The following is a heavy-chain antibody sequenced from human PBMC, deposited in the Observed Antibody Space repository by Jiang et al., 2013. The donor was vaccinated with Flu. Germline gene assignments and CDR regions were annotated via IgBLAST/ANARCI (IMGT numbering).Heavy chain of an antibody. D-gene: IGHD1-26*01. CDR3: AKAISGGSYVRFDWFDP. CDR2: ISGSGGST. Sequence: QLLESGGGLVQPGGSLRLSCAASGFTFSSYAMSWVRQAPGKGLEWVSAISGSGGSTYYADSVKGRFTISRDNSKNTLYLQMNSLRAEDTAVYYCAKAISGGSYVRFDWFDPWGQGTLVTVSS. V-gene: IGHV3-23*01. J-gene: IGHJ5*02. CDR1: GFTFSSYA.